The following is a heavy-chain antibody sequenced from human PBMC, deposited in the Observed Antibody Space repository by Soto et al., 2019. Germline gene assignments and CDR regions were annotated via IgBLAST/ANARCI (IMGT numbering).Heavy chain of an antibody. V-gene: IGHV1-18*04. Sequence: VASVKVSCKASGYTFTSYGISWVRQAPRQGLEWMGWISAYNGNTNYAQKLQGRVTMTTDTSTSTAYMELRSLRSDDTAVYYCARDLVYYYDSSGIGDAFDIWGQGTMVTVSS. CDR3: ARDLVYYYDSSGIGDAFDI. CDR1: GYTFTSYG. CDR2: ISAYNGNT. J-gene: IGHJ3*02. D-gene: IGHD3-22*01.